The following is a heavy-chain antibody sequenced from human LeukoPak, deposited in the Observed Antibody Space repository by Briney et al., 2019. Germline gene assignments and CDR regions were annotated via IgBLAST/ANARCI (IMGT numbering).Heavy chain of an antibody. D-gene: IGHD3-22*01. J-gene: IGHJ4*02. Sequence: VASVKVSCKASGHTFTSYGISWVRQAPGQGLEWMGWISAYNGNTNYAQKLQGRVTMTTDTSTSTAYMELRSLRSDDTAVYYCARRKYYDSSGYMDYWGQGTLVTVSS. CDR1: GHTFTSYG. CDR3: ARRKYYDSSGYMDY. V-gene: IGHV1-18*01. CDR2: ISAYNGNT.